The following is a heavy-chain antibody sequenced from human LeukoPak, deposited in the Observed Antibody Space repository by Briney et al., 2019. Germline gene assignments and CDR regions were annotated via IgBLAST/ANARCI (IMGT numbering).Heavy chain of an antibody. V-gene: IGHV3-15*07. CDR3: ITPLPYSAQ. J-gene: IGHJ4*02. Sequence: GGSLRLPCAASGFTFSNAYMNWVRQAPGKGLEWVGRIKPKTDGETTEYAAPVKGRFSISRDDLKNMLYLQMNSLKTEDTAVYYCITPLPYSAQGGQGTLVTVSS. CDR2: IKPKTDGETT. CDR1: GFTFSNAY. D-gene: IGHD2-21*01.